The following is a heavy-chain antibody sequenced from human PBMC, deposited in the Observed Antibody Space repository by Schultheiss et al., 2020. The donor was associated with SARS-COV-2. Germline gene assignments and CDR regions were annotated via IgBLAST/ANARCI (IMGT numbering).Heavy chain of an antibody. J-gene: IGHJ3*02. CDR3: ARAFHYYDSSGYYLDAFDI. V-gene: IGHV4-34*01. D-gene: IGHD3-22*01. CDR2: INHSGST. Sequence: SETLSLTCAVYGGSFSGYYWSWIRQPPGKGLEWIGEINHSGSTNYNPSLKSRVTISVDTSKNQFSLKLSSVTAADTAVYYCARAFHYYDSSGYYLDAFDIWGQGTMVTVSS. CDR1: GGSFSGYY.